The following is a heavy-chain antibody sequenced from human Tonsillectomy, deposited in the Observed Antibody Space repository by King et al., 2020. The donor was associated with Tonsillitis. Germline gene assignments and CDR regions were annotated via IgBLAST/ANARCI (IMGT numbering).Heavy chain of an antibody. CDR1: GFTFSSYG. D-gene: IGHD2-21*01. J-gene: IGHJ4*02. CDR3: AKDAIAYFDY. Sequence: VQLVESGGAVVQPGGSLRLSCAASGFTFSSYGMDWVRQAPGKGLEWVAFIRFDESIKYYADSVKGRFTISRDNSKNTLHLQMNSLRAEDTAVYYCAKDAIAYFDYWGQGTLVTVSS. CDR2: IRFDESIK. V-gene: IGHV3-30*02.